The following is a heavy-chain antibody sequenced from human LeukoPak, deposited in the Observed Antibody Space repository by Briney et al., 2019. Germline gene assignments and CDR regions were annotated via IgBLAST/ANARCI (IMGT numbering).Heavy chain of an antibody. CDR3: ARDLDPYSYYYMDV. V-gene: IGHV4-39*02. CDR1: GGSISGSSYF. Sequence: PSETLSLTCTVSGGSISGSSYFWGWIRQPPGKGLEWIGSISYSGSTYYNPSLKSRVTISVDTFKNQFSLKLSSVTAADTAVYYCARDLDPYSYYYMDVWGKGTTVTVSS. D-gene: IGHD3-3*01. J-gene: IGHJ6*03. CDR2: ISYSGST.